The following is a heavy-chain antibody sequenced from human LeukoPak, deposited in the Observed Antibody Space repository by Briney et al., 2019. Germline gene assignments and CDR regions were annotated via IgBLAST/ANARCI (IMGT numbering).Heavy chain of an antibody. Sequence: GGSLRLSCAASGFTFSSYAMSWVRQAPGKGLEWVSAISGSGGSTYYADSVKGRFTISRDNSKNTLYLQMNSLRAEDTAVYYCARINHDCTYDSSGYYYYYYYMDVWGKGTTDTVSS. V-gene: IGHV3-23*01. CDR1: GFTFSSYA. CDR2: ISGSGGST. D-gene: IGHD3-22*01. J-gene: IGHJ6*03. CDR3: ARINHDCTYDSSGYYYYYYYMDV.